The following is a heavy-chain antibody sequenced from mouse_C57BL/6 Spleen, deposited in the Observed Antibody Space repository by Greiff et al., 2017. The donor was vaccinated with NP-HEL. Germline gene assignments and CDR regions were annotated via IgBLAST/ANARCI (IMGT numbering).Heavy chain of an antibody. D-gene: IGHD3-2*02. Sequence: QVQLQQSGAELMKPGASVKLSCKATGYTFTGYWIEWVKQRPGHGLEWIGEILPGSCSTNYNEKFKGKATFTADTSSNTAYMQLSSLTTEDSAIYYCARQLRLRAMDYWGQGTSVTVSS. V-gene: IGHV1-9*01. CDR3: ARQLRLRAMDY. CDR2: ILPGSCST. CDR1: GYTFTGYW. J-gene: IGHJ4*01.